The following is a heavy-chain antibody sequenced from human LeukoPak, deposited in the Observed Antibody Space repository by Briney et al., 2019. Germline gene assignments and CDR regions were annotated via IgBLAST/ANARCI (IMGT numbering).Heavy chain of an antibody. CDR2: ISSSSSTI. V-gene: IGHV3-48*01. CDR1: GFTFSSYS. Sequence: PGGALRLSCAASGFTFSSYSMNWVRQAPGKGLEWVSSISSSSSTIYYADSVKGRFTISRDNAKNSLHLQMNSLRAEDTAVYYCARAGAYYDILAHWDDYWGQGTLVTVSS. CDR3: ARAGAYYDILAHWDDY. J-gene: IGHJ4*02. D-gene: IGHD3-9*01.